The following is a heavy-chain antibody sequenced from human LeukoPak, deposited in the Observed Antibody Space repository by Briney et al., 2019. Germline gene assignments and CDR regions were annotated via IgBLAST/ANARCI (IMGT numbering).Heavy chain of an antibody. V-gene: IGHV1-8*01. J-gene: IGHJ5*02. CDR2: MNPNSGNT. Sequence: ASVKVSRKASGYTFTSYDINWVRQATGQGLEWMGWMNPNSGNTGYAQKLQGRVTMTTDTSTSTAYMELRSLRSDDTAVYYCARDSSIPEWLDPWGQGTLVTVSS. CDR1: GYTFTSYD. D-gene: IGHD2/OR15-2a*01. CDR3: ARDSSIPEWLDP.